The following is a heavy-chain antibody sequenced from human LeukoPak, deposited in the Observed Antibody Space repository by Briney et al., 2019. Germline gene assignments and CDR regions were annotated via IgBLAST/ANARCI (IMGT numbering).Heavy chain of an antibody. CDR2: INHSGST. J-gene: IGHJ4*02. D-gene: IGHD1-1*01. CDR1: GGSISSGGYY. Sequence: SQTLSLTCTVSGGSISSGGYYWSWIRQPPGKGLEWIGEINHSGSTNYNPSLKSRVTISVDTSKNQFSLKLSSVTAADTAVYYCARGLLERREGPYYFDYWGQGTLVTVSS. V-gene: IGHV4-30-2*01. CDR3: ARGLLERREGPYYFDY.